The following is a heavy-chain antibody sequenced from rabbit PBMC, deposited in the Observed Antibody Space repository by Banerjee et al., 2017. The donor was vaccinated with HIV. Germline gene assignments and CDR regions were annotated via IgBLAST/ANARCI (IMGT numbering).Heavy chain of an antibody. D-gene: IGHD6-1*01. J-gene: IGHJ4*01. CDR2: INTSSGNT. CDR1: GFSFSNKYV. Sequence: QEQLEESGGDLVKPEGSLTLTCTASGFSFSNKYVMCWVRQAPGKGLEWIACINTSSGNTVYATWAKGRFTISKTSSTTVTLQMTSLTAADTATYFCARDYIYGDADYALQLWGPGTLVTVS. CDR3: ARDYIYGDADYALQL. V-gene: IGHV1S45*01.